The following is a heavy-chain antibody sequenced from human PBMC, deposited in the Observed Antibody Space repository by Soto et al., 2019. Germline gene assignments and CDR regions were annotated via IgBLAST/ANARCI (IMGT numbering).Heavy chain of an antibody. V-gene: IGHV4-34*01. CDR2: INHSGST. Sequence: QMLLQQWGAGLLKPSETLSLTCAMYGGSFSDNYWSWIRQPPGKGLEWIGEINHSGSTNYNPSLKSRVPRSGDTSKSHFCLKLRSVTVADTAVYYGAKGTRSDRWYFDLWGRGTLVTVSS. J-gene: IGHJ2*01. CDR3: AKGTRSDRWYFDL. D-gene: IGHD1-26*01. CDR1: GGSFSDNY.